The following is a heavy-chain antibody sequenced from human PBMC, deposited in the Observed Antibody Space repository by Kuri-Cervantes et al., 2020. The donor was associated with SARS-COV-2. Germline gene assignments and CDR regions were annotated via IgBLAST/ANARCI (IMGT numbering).Heavy chain of an antibody. CDR2: ISAYNGNT. CDR3: ARDLHDYGDYGIDY. Sequence: ASVKASCKVSGYTLTELSMHWVRQAPGQGLEWMGWISAYNGNTNYAQKLQGRVTMTTDTSTSTAYMELRSLRSDDTAVYYCARDLHDYGDYGIDYWGQGTLVTVSS. J-gene: IGHJ4*02. V-gene: IGHV1-18*01. CDR1: GYTLTELS. D-gene: IGHD4-17*01.